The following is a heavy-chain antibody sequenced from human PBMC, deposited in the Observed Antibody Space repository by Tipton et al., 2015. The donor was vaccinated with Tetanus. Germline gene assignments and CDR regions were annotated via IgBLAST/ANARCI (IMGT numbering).Heavy chain of an antibody. V-gene: IGHV4-30-4*01. CDR2: VLNSGKT. CDR1: GAPITSDEYY. D-gene: IGHD3-10*01. J-gene: IGHJ4*02. CDR3: ARFLSFGSGTYGAR. Sequence: TLSLTCTVSGAPITSDEYYWSWIRQSPGRGLESIGYVLNSGKTYYHPSLRRRVIISLDRSKSQFSLKLTSVTAADTAVYYCARFLSFGSGTYGARWGQGALVTVSS.